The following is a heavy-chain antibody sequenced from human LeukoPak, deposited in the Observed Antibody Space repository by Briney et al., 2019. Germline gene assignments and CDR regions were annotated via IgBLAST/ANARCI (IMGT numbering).Heavy chain of an antibody. J-gene: IGHJ6*02. D-gene: IGHD3-3*01. Sequence: XSXTXXXXXGSIXXXYWSWIRQXPGKGLEGIGYIYYSGSTNYNPSLKSRVTISVDTSKNQFSLKLSSVTAADTAVYYCARSTQYYDFWSGYPDYYYYYGMDVWGQGTTVTVSS. CDR3: ARSTQYYDFWSGYPDYYYYYGMDV. CDR1: XGSIXXXY. V-gene: IGHV4-59*08. CDR2: IYYSGST.